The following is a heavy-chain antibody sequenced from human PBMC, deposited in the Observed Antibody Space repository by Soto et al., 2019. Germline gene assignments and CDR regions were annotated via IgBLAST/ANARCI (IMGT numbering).Heavy chain of an antibody. CDR2: IIPIFGTA. CDR1: GGTFSSYA. CDR3: ARESRYCSGGSCYFLPGIDY. Sequence: QVQLVQSGAEVKKPGSSVKVSCKASGGTFSSYAISWVRQAPGQGLEWMGGIIPIFGTANYAQKFQGRVTITADECTSTAYMELISLRSEDTAVYYCARESRYCSGGSCYFLPGIDYWGQGTLVTVSS. D-gene: IGHD2-15*01. J-gene: IGHJ4*02. V-gene: IGHV1-69*12.